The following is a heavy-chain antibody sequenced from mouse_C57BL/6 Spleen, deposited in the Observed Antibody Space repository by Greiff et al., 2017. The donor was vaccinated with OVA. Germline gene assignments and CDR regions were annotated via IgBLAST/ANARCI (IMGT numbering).Heavy chain of an antibody. D-gene: IGHD2-5*01. CDR2: IDPSDSYT. CDR1: GYTFTSYW. Sequence: QVQLQQPGAELVRPGTSVKLSCKASGYTFTSYWLHWVNQRPGQGLEWIGVIDPSDSYTTYNQKFKGKSTLTVATSSSTAYMQLSSLTSEDSAVYYCAKSNYEGGYAMDYWGQGTSVTVSS. V-gene: IGHV1-59*01. CDR3: AKSNYEGGYAMDY. J-gene: IGHJ4*01.